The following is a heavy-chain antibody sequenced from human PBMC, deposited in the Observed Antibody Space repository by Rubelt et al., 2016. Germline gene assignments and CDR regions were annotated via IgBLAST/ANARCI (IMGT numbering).Heavy chain of an antibody. CDR3: AGLPYPNSGSYFDY. J-gene: IGHJ4*02. V-gene: IGHV5-51*01. CDR2: IYPGDPDT. CDR1: EYTFSNYW. D-gene: IGHD1-26*01. Sequence: EVQLVQSAAEVKKPGESLTISCKGSEYTFSNYWIGWVRQLPGKGLEWMGIIYPGDPDTRYSPSFQGLVTITADKSISTAYLQWSSLKASDTAMYYCAGLPYPNSGSYFDYWGQGTLVTVSS.